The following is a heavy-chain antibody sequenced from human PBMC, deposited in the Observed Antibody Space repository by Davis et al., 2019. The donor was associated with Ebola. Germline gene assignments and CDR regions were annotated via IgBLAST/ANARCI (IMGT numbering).Heavy chain of an antibody. CDR3: TKFSRAQPGNY. D-gene: IGHD6-13*01. V-gene: IGHV3-23*01. CDR2: ISGSGGST. CDR1: VITFSTYA. J-gene: IGHJ4*02. Sequence: GGSLRLSCPDSVITFSTYAMTWVRKPPGKGLEWVSAISGSGGSTYYADSVKGRFTISRDNSKNTLYLQMNSLRVEDTAFYYCTKFSRAQPGNYWGQGNLVNGSS.